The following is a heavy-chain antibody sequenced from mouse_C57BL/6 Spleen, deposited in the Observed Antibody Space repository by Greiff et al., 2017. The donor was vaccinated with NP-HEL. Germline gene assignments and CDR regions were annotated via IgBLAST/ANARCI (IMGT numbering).Heavy chain of an antibody. Sequence: EVKLQESGPGLVKPSQSLSLTCSVTGYSITSGYYWNWIRQFPGNKLEWMGYISYDGSNNYNPSLKNRISITRDTSKNQFFLKLNSVTTEDTATYYCTRGRIYDGYSWFAYWGQGTLVTVSA. J-gene: IGHJ3*01. V-gene: IGHV3-6*01. D-gene: IGHD2-3*01. CDR3: TRGRIYDGYSWFAY. CDR1: GYSITSGYY. CDR2: ISYDGSN.